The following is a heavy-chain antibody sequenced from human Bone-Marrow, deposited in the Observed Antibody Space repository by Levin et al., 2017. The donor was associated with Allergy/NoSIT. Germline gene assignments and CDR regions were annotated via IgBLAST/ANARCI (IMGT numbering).Heavy chain of an antibody. CDR3: VRGIIGDVRVAHKEAFDV. CDR2: TSGDSSDL. J-gene: IGHJ3*01. D-gene: IGHD2/OR15-2a*01. CDR1: GFTFSDYS. V-gene: IGHV3-21*01. Sequence: PGGSLRLSCIVSGFTFSDYSIYWVRQAPGKGLEWISSTSGDSSDLYYADSVKGRFTISRDNAKNSLNLQVSSLRAEDTAVYHCVRGIIGDVRVAHKEAFDVWGQGTMVTVSS.